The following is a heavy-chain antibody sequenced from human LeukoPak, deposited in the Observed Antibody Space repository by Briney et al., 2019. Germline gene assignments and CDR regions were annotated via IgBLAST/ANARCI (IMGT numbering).Heavy chain of an antibody. V-gene: IGHV1-8*01. J-gene: IGHJ6*03. CDR1: GYTFTSYD. CDR3: ARGSRGYCSGGSCYFYYYYYMDV. Sequence: GASVKVSCKASGYTFTSYDINWVRQATGQGLEWMGWMNPNSGNTGYAQKFQGRVTMTRNTSISTAYMELSSLRSEDTAVYYCARGSRGYCSGGSCYFYYYYYMDVWGKGTTVTVSS. D-gene: IGHD2-15*01. CDR2: MNPNSGNT.